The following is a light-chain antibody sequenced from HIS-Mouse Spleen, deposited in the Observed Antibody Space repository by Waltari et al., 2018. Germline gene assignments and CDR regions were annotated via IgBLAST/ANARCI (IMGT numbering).Light chain of an antibody. CDR1: QSISSY. CDR3: QQSYSTPPWT. Sequence: DIQMTPSTPSLSAALGDRLPSPCRASQSISSYLNWYQQKPGKAPKLLIYAASSLQSGVPSRFSGSGSGTDFTLTISSLQPEDFATYYCQQSYSTPPWTFGQGTKVEIK. CDR2: AAS. J-gene: IGKJ1*01. V-gene: IGKV1-39*01.